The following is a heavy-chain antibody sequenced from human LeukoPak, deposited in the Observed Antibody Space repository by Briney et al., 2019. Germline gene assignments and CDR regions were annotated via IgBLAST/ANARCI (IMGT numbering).Heavy chain of an antibody. Sequence: AGSLRLSCAASGFTFSSYSMNWVRQAPGKGLEWVSSISSSSSYIYYADSVKSRFTISRDTAKNSLYLQMNSLRAEDTAVYYCARGLYGGNSWYYYYGMDVWGQGTTVTVSS. CDR1: GFTFSSYS. V-gene: IGHV3-21*01. CDR3: ARGLYGGNSWYYYYGMDV. D-gene: IGHD4-23*01. CDR2: ISSSSSYI. J-gene: IGHJ6*02.